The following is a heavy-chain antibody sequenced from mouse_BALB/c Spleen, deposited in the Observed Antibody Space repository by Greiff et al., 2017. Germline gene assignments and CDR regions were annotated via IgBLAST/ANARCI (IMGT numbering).Heavy chain of an antibody. D-gene: IGHD2-4*01. V-gene: IGHV14-3*02. CDR1: GFNIKDTY. J-gene: IGHJ4*01. Sequence: DVKLQESGAELVKPGASVKLSCTASGFNIKDTYMHWVKQRPEQGLEWIGRIDPANGNTKYDPKFQGKATITADTSSNTAYLQLSSLTSEDTAVYYCARGGLRYAMDYWGQGTSVTVSS. CDR3: ARGGLRYAMDY. CDR2: IDPANGNT.